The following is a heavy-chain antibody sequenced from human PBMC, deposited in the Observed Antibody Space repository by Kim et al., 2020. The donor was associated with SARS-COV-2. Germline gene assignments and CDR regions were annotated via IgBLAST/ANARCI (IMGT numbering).Heavy chain of an antibody. Sequence: GGSLRLSCAASGFTFSSYAMSWVRQAPGKGLEWVSAISGSGGSTYYADSVKGRFTISRDNSKNTLYLQMNSLRAEDTAVYYCAKGGGDYDYVWGSYRTPPADYWGQGTLVTVSS. J-gene: IGHJ4*02. CDR2: ISGSGGST. D-gene: IGHD3-16*02. CDR1: GFTFSSYA. CDR3: AKGGGDYDYVWGSYRTPPADY. V-gene: IGHV3-23*01.